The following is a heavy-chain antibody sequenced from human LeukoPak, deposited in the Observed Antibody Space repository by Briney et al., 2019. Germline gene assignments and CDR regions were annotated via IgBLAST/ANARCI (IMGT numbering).Heavy chain of an antibody. CDR2: INPNSGGT. V-gene: IGHV1-2*02. D-gene: IGHD2-15*01. Sequence: ASVKVSCKASGYTFTGYYMHWVRQAPGQGLEWMGWINPNSGGTNYAQKFQGRVTMTRDTSISTAYMELSRLRSDDTAVYYCAREIRGEVVVAGIDYWGQGTLVTVSS. J-gene: IGHJ4*02. CDR1: GYTFTGYY. CDR3: AREIRGEVVVAGIDY.